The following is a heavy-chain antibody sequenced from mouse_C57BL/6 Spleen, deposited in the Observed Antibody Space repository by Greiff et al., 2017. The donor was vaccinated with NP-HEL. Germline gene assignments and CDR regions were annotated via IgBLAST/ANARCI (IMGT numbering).Heavy chain of an antibody. CDR3: ARGLYGNYYFDY. CDR1: GYTFTSYW. Sequence: QVHVKQPGAELVRPGSSVKLSCKASGYTFTSYWMHWVKQRPIQGLEWIGNIDPSDSETHYNQKFKDKATLTVDKSSSTAYMQLSSLTSEDSAVYYCARGLYGNYYFDYWGQGTTLTVSS. CDR2: IDPSDSET. D-gene: IGHD2-1*01. V-gene: IGHV1-52*01. J-gene: IGHJ2*01.